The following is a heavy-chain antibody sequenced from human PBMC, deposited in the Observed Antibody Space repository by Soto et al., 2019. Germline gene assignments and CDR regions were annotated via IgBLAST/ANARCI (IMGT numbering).Heavy chain of an antibody. D-gene: IGHD3-10*01. J-gene: IGHJ3*02. Sequence: GESLKISCKGSGYSFTSYWIGWVRQMPGKGLEWMGIIYPGDSDTRYSPSFQGQVTISADKAISTAYLQWSRLKASDTAMYYCARHTYYYGSGSYYGLNDAFDIWGQGTMVTVSS. CDR1: GYSFTSYW. CDR3: ARHTYYYGSGSYYGLNDAFDI. V-gene: IGHV5-51*01. CDR2: IYPGDSDT.